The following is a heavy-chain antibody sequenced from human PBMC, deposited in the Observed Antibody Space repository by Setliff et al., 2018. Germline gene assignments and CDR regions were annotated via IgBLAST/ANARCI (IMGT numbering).Heavy chain of an antibody. CDR1: GGTFSSYA. V-gene: IGHV1-69*05. CDR2: IIPMFGTT. D-gene: IGHD6-13*01. J-gene: IGHJ6*03. CDR3: ARGLIAYASWYPNKHTYYYYMDV. Sequence: ASVKVSCKASGGTFSSYAIDWVRQAPGQGLEWMGGIIPMFGTTNYAQRFRGRVTITRDTSTSTVYMELRSLKSEDTATYFCARGLIAYASWYPNKHTYYYYMDVWGKGTTVTVSS.